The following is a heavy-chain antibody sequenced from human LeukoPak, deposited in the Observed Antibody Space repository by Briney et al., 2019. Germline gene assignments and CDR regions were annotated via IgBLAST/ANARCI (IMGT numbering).Heavy chain of an antibody. V-gene: IGHV1-24*01. CDR3: ATSAGFRGVATITNSDY. D-gene: IGHD5-12*01. CDR1: GYTLTELS. J-gene: IGHJ4*02. CDR2: FDPEDGET. Sequence: GASVKVSCKVSGYTLTELSMHWVRQAPGKGLEWMGGFDPEDGETIYAQRFQGRVTMTEDTSTDTAYMELSSLRSEDTAVYYCATSAGFRGVATITNSDYWGQGTLVTVSS.